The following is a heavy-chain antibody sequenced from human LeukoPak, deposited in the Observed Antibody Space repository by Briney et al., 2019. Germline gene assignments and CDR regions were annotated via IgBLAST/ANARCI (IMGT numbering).Heavy chain of an antibody. CDR3: AKDLLGYYGSGSYDNWFDP. CDR1: GFTLRSYA. J-gene: IGHJ5*02. D-gene: IGHD3-10*01. V-gene: IGHV3-23*01. Sequence: GGSLRLSCTVSGFTLRSYAMNWVRQAPGKGLEWVSAISETGAATYYADSVRGRFTISRGNSKNTLYLQMNSLRAEDTAVYYCAKDLLGYYGSGSYDNWFDPWGQGTLVTVSS. CDR2: ISETGAAT.